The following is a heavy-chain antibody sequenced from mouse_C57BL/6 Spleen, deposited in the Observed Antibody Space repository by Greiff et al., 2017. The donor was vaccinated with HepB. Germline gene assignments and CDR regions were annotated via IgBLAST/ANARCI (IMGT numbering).Heavy chain of an antibody. CDR1: GYAFSSYW. Sequence: VQLQQSGAELVKPGASVKISCKASGYAFSSYWMNWVKQRPGKGLEWIGQIYPGDGDTNYNGKFQGKATLTADKSSSTAYMQLSSLTSEDSAVYFCASLYYDDDRDDYYAMDYWGQGTSVTGSS. CDR2: IYPGDGDT. V-gene: IGHV1-80*01. CDR3: ASLYYDDDRDDYYAMDY. J-gene: IGHJ4*01. D-gene: IGHD2-4*01.